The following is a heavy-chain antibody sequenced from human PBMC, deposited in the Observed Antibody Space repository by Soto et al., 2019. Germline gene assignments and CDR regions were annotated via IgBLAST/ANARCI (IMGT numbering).Heavy chain of an antibody. CDR2: ISNDGSNK. J-gene: IGHJ6*03. CDR1: GFIFSSYG. CDR3: AKDASIAARRYYYDYMDV. Sequence: QVQLVESGGGVVQPGRSLRLSCAASGFIFSSYGMHWVRQAPGKGLEWVAVISNDGSNKYYADSVKGRFTISRDNSKNTLYLQMNSLRSEKTAMYYCAKDASIAARRYYYDYMDVWVKGTTVIVSS. D-gene: IGHD6-6*01. V-gene: IGHV3-30*18.